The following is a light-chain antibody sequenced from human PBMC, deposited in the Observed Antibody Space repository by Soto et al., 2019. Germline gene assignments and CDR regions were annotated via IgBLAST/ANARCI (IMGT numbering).Light chain of an antibody. J-gene: IGLJ2*01. CDR2: GST. CDR1: SSNIGAGYD. Sequence: QSVLTQPPSVSGAPGQRVTISCTGSSSNIGAGYDAHWYQQLRGTAPKLLIYGSTNRPSGVPDRFSGSKSGTSASLAITGLQAEDEADYYCQSYDSSLSGSVFGGGTKLTVL. V-gene: IGLV1-40*01. CDR3: QSYDSSLSGSV.